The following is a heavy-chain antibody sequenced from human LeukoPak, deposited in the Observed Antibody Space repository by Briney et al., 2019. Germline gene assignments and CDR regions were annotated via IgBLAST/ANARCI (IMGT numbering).Heavy chain of an antibody. CDR2: INHSGST. Sequence: SSETLSLTCAVYGGSFSGYYWSWIRQPPGKGLEWIGEINHSGSTNYNPSLKSRVTISVDTSKNQFSLKLSSVTAADTAVYYCARVGHPNYVDYWGQGTLVTVSS. D-gene: IGHD3-10*01. CDR3: ARVGHPNYVDY. J-gene: IGHJ4*02. V-gene: IGHV4-34*01. CDR1: GGSFSGYY.